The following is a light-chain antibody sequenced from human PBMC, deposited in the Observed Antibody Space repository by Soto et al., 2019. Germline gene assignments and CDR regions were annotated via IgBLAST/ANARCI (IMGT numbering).Light chain of an antibody. Sequence: QSVLTQPPSVSGAPGQRVTISCTGSSSNIGAGYDVHWYQQLPGTAPQLLIYGNRKRPSGAPDRFSGSKSGTSASLAITGLQAEDEADYYCQSYDSSLSVVFGGGTKVTVL. CDR1: SSNIGAGYD. V-gene: IGLV1-40*01. CDR2: GNR. CDR3: QSYDSSLSVV. J-gene: IGLJ2*01.